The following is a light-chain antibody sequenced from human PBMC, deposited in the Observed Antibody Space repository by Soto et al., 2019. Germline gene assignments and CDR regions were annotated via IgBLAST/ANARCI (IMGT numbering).Light chain of an antibody. J-gene: IGLJ2*01. CDR3: GTWDSSLSAVV. CDR1: SSNIGNNY. V-gene: IGLV1-51*01. Sequence: QSVLTQPPSVSAAPGQKVTISCSGSSSNIGNNYVSWYQQLPGTAPKLLIYANNKRPSGIPDRLSGSKSGTSATLGITGLLTGDEADYYCGTWDSSLSAVVFGGGTKLTVL. CDR2: ANN.